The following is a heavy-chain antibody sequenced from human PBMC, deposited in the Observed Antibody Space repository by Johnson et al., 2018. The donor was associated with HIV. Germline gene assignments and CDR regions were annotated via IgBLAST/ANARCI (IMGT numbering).Heavy chain of an antibody. D-gene: IGHD1-26*01. J-gene: IGHJ3*02. V-gene: IGHV3-66*01. CDR2: IYSGGTT. CDR1: GFTFSSYW. Sequence: VQLVESGGGLVKPGGSLRLSCAASGFTFSSYWMSWVRQAPGKGLEWVSVIYSGGTTYYADSVKGRFTISRDNSKNTLYLQMNSLRAEDTAVYYCARGRIRQAYSGNYGDAFDILGQGTMVTVSS. CDR3: ARGRIRQAYSGNYGDAFDI.